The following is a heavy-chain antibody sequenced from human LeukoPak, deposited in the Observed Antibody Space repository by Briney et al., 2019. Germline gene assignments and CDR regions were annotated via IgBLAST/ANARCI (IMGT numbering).Heavy chain of an antibody. J-gene: IGHJ6*03. CDR3: ARGIVVVPAATLYYYYYMDV. CDR2: ISWNSGSI. CDR1: GFTFDDYA. V-gene: IGHV3-9*01. D-gene: IGHD2-2*01. Sequence: GGSLRLSCAASGFTFDDYAMHWVRQAPGKGLEWVSGISWNSGSIGYADSVKGRFTISRDNAKNTLCLQMNSLRSEDTAVYYCARGIVVVPAATLYYYYYMDVWGKGTTVTASS.